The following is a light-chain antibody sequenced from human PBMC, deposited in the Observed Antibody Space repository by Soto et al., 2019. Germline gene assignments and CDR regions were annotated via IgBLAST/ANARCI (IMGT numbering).Light chain of an antibody. CDR3: SVYTRTSTYV. CDR1: SSNIATYY. V-gene: IGLV1-47*02. Sequence: QSVVTQPPSASGTPGQRVTISCSGSSSNIATYYVDWYQHLPGTAPKLLIYSDSQRPSGVPDRFSASKSGASASLVISGLRSEDEADYYCSVYTRTSTYVFGTGTKVTVL. CDR2: SDS. J-gene: IGLJ1*01.